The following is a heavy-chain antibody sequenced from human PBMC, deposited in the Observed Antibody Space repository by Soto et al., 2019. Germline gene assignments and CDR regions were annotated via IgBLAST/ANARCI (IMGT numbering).Heavy chain of an antibody. CDR2: IGTAGDT. D-gene: IGHD6-6*01. J-gene: IGHJ3*02. CDR3: SSRSRYSSSSFAFDI. Sequence: GGSLRLYCAASGFNFSSYDMHWGRQATGKGLEWVSAIGTAGDTYYPGSVKGRFTISRENAKNSWYLQMNSLIAGDTTVYSFSSRSRYSSSSFAFDIWGQGTMVTVSS. CDR1: GFNFSSYD. V-gene: IGHV3-13*01.